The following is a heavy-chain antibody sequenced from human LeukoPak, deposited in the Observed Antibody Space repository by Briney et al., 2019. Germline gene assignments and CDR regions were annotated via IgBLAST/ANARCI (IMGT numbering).Heavy chain of an antibody. CDR3: VRDPLPGYYGSGSY. V-gene: IGHV4-61*01. J-gene: IGHJ4*02. CDR2: IYYSGST. CDR1: GGSVSSGSYY. Sequence: SETLSLTCTVSGGSVSSGSYYWSWIRQPPGKGLEWIGYIYYSGSTNYNPSLKSRVTISVDTSKNQFSLKLSSVTAADTAVYYCVRDPLPGYYGSGSYWGQGTLVTVSS. D-gene: IGHD3-10*01.